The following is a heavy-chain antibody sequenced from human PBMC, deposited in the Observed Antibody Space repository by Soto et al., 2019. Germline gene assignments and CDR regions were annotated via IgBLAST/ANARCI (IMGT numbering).Heavy chain of an antibody. CDR1: GFTFSVYA. Sequence: QVQLVESGGGVVQPGRSLRLSCAASGFTFSVYALHWVRQAPGKGLEWVAVISYDGTNKYYADSVKGRFTVSRDNSKNTLYLEMSSLRPEDTAMYYCAKGGAYSSGYNFEYWGQGTLVTVSS. V-gene: IGHV3-30-3*01. CDR3: AKGGAYSSGYNFEY. CDR2: ISYDGTNK. D-gene: IGHD6-25*01. J-gene: IGHJ4*02.